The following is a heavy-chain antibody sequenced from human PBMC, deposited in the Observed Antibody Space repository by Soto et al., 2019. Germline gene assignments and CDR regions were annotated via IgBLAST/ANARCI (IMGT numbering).Heavy chain of an antibody. J-gene: IGHJ4*02. V-gene: IGHV3-23*01. CDR3: AKDRSSTSCYAFDY. Sequence: GGSLRLSCAASGFTFRSYAMSWVRQAPGKGLEWVSAIGGSSGSTDYADSVKGRFTISRDNSKNTLFLQMNSLRAEDTAVYYCAKDRSSTSCYAFDYWGQGTRVTVSS. D-gene: IGHD2-2*01. CDR1: GFTFRSYA. CDR2: IGGSSGST.